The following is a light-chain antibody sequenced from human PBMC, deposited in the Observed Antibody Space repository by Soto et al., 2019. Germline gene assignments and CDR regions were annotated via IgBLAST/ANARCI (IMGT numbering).Light chain of an antibody. CDR2: KVS. CDR1: QSLVYTDGNTY. CDR3: MQGSHWPYT. J-gene: IGKJ2*01. V-gene: IGKV2-30*01. Sequence: DVVLTQSPLSLPVTLGQPASISCRSSQSLVYTDGNTYLTWFQQRPGQAPRRLIYKVSSRDSGVPDRFSGSGSGTDFTLRISRAEADDVGVYFCMQGSHWPYTFGQGTKLDIK.